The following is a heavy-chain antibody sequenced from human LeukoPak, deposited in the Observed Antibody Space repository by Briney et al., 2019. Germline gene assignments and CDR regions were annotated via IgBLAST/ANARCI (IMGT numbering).Heavy chain of an antibody. J-gene: IGHJ6*02. CDR1: GYTFTSYD. V-gene: IGHV1-8*01. CDR2: MNPNSGNT. D-gene: IGHD1-20*01. CDR3: ARDLGGITGTAYYYYGMDV. Sequence: ASVKVSCKASGYTFTSYDVNWVRQATGLGLEWMGWMNPNSGNTGYAQKFQGRVTMTRNTSISTAYMELSSLRSEDTAVYYCARDLGGITGTAYYYYGMDVWGQGTTVTVSS.